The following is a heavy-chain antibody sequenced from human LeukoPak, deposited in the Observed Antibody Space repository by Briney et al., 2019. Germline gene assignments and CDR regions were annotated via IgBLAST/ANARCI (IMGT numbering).Heavy chain of an antibody. J-gene: IGHJ6*02. CDR1: GFTFSIYE. V-gene: IGHV3-53*01. CDR3: ARDPYYDILTGYGNGMDV. D-gene: IGHD3-9*01. CDR2: IYSGGST. Sequence: GGSLRLSCAASGFTFSIYEMNWVRQAPGKGLEWVSVIYSGGSTYYADSVKGRFTISRDNSKNMLYLQMNSLRAEDTAVYYCARDPYYDILTGYGNGMDVWGQGTTVTVSS.